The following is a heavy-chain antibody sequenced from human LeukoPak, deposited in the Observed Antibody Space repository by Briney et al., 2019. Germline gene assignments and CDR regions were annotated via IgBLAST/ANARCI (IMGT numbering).Heavy chain of an antibody. CDR3: ARAPPRWFGELLNYFDY. CDR1: GGSFSGYY. J-gene: IGHJ4*02. V-gene: IGHV4-34*01. Sequence: PSETLSLTCAVYGGSFSGYYWSWIRQPPGKGLEWIGEINHSGSTNYNPSLKSRVTISVDTSKNQFSLKLSSVTAADTAVYYCARAPPRWFGELLNYFDYWGQGTLVTVSS. CDR2: INHSGST. D-gene: IGHD3-10*01.